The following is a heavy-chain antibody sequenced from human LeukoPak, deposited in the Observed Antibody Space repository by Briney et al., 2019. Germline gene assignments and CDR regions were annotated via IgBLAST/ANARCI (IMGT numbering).Heavy chain of an antibody. CDR1: GGSITTFY. V-gene: IGHV4-59*01. J-gene: IGHJ4*02. D-gene: IGHD3-9*01. Sequence: SETLSLTCTVSGGSITTFYWSWIRQPPGKGLEWIGYVYYNKRTNSNPSLKSRVTLSVDTSKNEFSLKLTSMTAADTAVYFCARSPQYFDSLLDGDSRYYFDYWGQGTLVTVSS. CDR3: ARSPQYFDSLLDGDSRYYFDY. CDR2: VYYNKRT.